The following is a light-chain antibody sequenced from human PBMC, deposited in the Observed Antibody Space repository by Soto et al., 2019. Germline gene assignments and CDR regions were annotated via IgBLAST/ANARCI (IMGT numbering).Light chain of an antibody. J-gene: IGKJ2*01. CDR2: KSS. CDR3: QQYNSYSPEYT. CDR1: QSISSW. Sequence: DIQMTHSPSTLSASVGDRVTITCRASQSISSWLAWYQQKPGKAPKLLIYKSSSLESGVTSTFSGSGSGTEFTLTISSLQPDDFANYYCQQYNSYSPEYTFGQGTKLEIK. V-gene: IGKV1-5*03.